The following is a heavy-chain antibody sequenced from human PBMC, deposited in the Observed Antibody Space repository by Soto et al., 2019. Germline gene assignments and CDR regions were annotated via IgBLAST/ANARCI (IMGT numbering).Heavy chain of an antibody. CDR3: ARGRSRGAVAGTVDY. Sequence: PSETLSLTCTVSGASLSSISYYWGWIRQPPGKGLEWVGSIFFTGNIYYNPSLKSRVTISVDTSRNQFSLMVNSVTAADTAVYYCARGRSRGAVAGTVDYWGQGTLGTVSA. J-gene: IGHJ4*02. CDR1: GASLSSISYY. D-gene: IGHD6-19*01. CDR2: IFFTGNI. V-gene: IGHV4-39*02.